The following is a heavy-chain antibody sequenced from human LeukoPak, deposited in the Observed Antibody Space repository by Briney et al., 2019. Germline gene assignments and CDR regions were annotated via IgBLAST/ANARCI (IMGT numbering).Heavy chain of an antibody. CDR2: IWSDGTEK. Sequence: PGKSLILSCAASGFTFNSYGMHWVRQAPGKGLEWVAVIWSDGTEKYYADSVKGRFAISRDDSNKMVYLQMNSLRVEDTAVYYCAKDIERGFDYTNSLDYWGQGTLVTVSS. D-gene: IGHD4-11*01. CDR1: GFTFNSYG. J-gene: IGHJ4*02. V-gene: IGHV3-33*06. CDR3: AKDIERGFDYTNSLDY.